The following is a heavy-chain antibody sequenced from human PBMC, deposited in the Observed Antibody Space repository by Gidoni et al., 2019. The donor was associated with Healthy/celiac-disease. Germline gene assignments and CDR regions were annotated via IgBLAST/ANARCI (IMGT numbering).Heavy chain of an antibody. V-gene: IGHV6-1*01. CDR3: ARDLDYHIVVVPATPPGYYGMDV. J-gene: IGHJ6*02. D-gene: IGHD2-21*02. CDR2: TYYRSKWYT. CDR1: GDSVPSNSPA. Sequence: QVQLQQSGPGLGTRSQTLSSTCAISGDSVPSNSPAWNWVRQSPSSVLEWLGRTYYRSKWYTDYAVSVKSRLTINPDTSKHQFSLHLNSVTPEDTAVYYCARDLDYHIVVVPATPPGYYGMDVWGQGTTVTVSS.